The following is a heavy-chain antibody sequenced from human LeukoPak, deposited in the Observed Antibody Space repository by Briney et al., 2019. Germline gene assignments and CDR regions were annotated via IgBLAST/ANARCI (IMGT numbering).Heavy chain of an antibody. CDR3: ARMVYYDILTGYYSSFDY. D-gene: IGHD3-9*01. CDR2: IYSSGST. J-gene: IGHJ4*02. Sequence: SETLSLTCNVSGGSIRGYYWSWIRQPPGKGLEWIGYIYSSGSTNYNPSLKSRVTMSVDTSKNQFSLKLSSVTAADTAVYYCARMVYYDILTGYYSSFDYWGQGTLVTVSS. CDR1: GGSIRGYY. V-gene: IGHV4-59*01.